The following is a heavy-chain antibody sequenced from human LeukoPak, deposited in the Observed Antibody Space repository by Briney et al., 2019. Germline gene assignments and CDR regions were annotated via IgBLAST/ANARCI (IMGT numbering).Heavy chain of an antibody. CDR1: GYSISSGYY. D-gene: IGHD3-3*01. Sequence: PSETLSLTCTVSGYSISSGYYWGWIRQPPGKGLGWIGSIYHSGSTYYNPSLKSRVTISVDTSKNQFSLKLSSVTAADTAVYYCARDREWAYYDFWSGYYTGHLDYWGQGTLVTVSS. CDR3: ARDREWAYYDFWSGYYTGHLDY. V-gene: IGHV4-38-2*02. J-gene: IGHJ4*02. CDR2: IYHSGST.